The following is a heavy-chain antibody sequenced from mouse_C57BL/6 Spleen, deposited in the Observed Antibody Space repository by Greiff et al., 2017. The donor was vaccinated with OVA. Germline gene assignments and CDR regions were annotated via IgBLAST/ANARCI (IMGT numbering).Heavy chain of an antibody. CDR1: GYTFPDHT. CDR2: IYPRDGST. Sequence: QVQLQQSDAELVKPGASVKISCKVSGYTFPDHTIHRMKQRPEQGLEWIGYIYPRDGSTKYNEKIKGKATLTEDKSTRAAYMQLNSLTSEDAADYFCSRGYMDYWGQGTTLTVSS. J-gene: IGHJ2*01. CDR3: SRGYMDY. V-gene: IGHV1-78*01. D-gene: IGHD2-14*01.